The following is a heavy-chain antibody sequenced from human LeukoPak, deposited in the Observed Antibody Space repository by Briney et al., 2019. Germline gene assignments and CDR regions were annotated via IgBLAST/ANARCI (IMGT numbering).Heavy chain of an antibody. CDR1: GYTFTGYY. CDR2: INPNSGGT. D-gene: IGHD6-6*01. CDR3: ARTSIARTRVFDY. J-gene: IGHJ4*02. Sequence: ASVKVSRKASGYTFTGYYMHWVRQAPGQGLEWMGWINPNSGGTNYAQKFQGRVTMTRDTSISTAYMELSRLRSDDTAVYYCARTSIARTRVFDYWGQGTLVTVSS. V-gene: IGHV1-2*02.